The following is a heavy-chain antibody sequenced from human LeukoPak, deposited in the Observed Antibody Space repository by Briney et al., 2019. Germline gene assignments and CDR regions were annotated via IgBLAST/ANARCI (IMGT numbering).Heavy chain of an antibody. D-gene: IGHD6-13*01. J-gene: IGHJ5*02. CDR2: INPNSGGT. CDR3: AREISLAGIAGVYNWFDP. V-gene: IGHV1-2*02. CDR1: GYTFTGYY. Sequence: GASVKVSCKASGYTFTGYYMHWGRQAPGQGLEWMGWINPNSGGTNYAQKSQGRVTMTRDTSISTAYMELSRLRSDDTAVYYCAREISLAGIAGVYNWFDPWGQGTLVTVSS.